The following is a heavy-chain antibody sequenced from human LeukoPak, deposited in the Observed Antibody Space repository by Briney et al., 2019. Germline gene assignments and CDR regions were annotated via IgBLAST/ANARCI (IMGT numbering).Heavy chain of an antibody. CDR2: IDPSDSYT. J-gene: IGHJ4*02. CDR1: GYIFTIFW. V-gene: IGHV5-10-1*01. Sequence: GESLKISCKGSGYIFTIFWIGWVRQMPGKGLEWMGRIDPSDSYTNYSPSFQGHVTISADKSISTAYLQWSSLKASDTAMYYCALPSSLRYWGQGTLVTVSS. CDR3: ALPSSLRY.